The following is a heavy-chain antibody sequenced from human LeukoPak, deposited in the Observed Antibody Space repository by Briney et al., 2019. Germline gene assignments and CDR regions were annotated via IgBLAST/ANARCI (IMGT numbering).Heavy chain of an antibody. V-gene: IGHV1-46*01. CDR3: ARRTLPYGMDV. CDR1: GYTFTSYY. J-gene: IGHJ6*02. CDR2: INPSGGST. Sequence: ASVKVSCKASGYTFTSYYMHWVRQAPGQGLEWMGIINPSGGSTSYAQKLQGRVTMTRDTSTSTVYMELSSLRSEDTAVYYCARRTLPYGMDVWGQGTTVTVSS.